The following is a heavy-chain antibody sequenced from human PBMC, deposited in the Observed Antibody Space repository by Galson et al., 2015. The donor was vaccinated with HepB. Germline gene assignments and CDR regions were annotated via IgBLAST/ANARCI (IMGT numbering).Heavy chain of an antibody. CDR2: INPNSGDT. CDR1: GYTFTGFY. V-gene: IGHV1-2*06. J-gene: IGHJ5*02. CDR3: ARSLDFYDSSGPQRHSFDP. D-gene: IGHD3-22*01. Sequence: SVKVSCKASGYTFTGFYMHWVRQAPGQGLEWMGRINPNSGDTSYAEKFQGRVTMTRDTSIRTAYMELSRLRSDDTAMYYCARSLDFYDSSGPQRHSFDPWGQGTLITVSS.